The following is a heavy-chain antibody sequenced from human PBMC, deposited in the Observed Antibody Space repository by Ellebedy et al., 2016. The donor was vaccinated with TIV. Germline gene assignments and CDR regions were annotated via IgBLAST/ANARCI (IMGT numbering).Heavy chain of an antibody. J-gene: IGHJ4*02. V-gene: IGHV3-23*01. CDR3: AKDRTSGDGYWVFDN. D-gene: IGHD5-18*01. CDR1: GFTFSGYA. CDR2: IVGSGS. Sequence: GESLKISCAASGFTFSGYAMAWVRQAPGKGLEWVSGIVGSGSQKYADSVKGRFTISRDNSKRTVDLQMNSLRAEDTAIYFCAKDRTSGDGYWVFDNWGQGTLVSVSS.